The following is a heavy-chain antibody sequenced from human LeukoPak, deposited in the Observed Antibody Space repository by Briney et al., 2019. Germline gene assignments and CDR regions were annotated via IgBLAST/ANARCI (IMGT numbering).Heavy chain of an antibody. CDR1: GGSISSYY. J-gene: IGHJ4*02. D-gene: IGHD6-13*01. CDR2: IYTSGST. V-gene: IGHV4-4*07. CDR3: ARVGLYSSSWYYFDY. Sequence: SETLALTCTVSGGSISSYYWSWIRQPAGKGLEWIGRIYTSGSTNYNPSLKSRVTMSVDTSKNQFSLKLSSVTAADTAVYYCARVGLYSSSWYYFDYWGQGRLVTVSS.